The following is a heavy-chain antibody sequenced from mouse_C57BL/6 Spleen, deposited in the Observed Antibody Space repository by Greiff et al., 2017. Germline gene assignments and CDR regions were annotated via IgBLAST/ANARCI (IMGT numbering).Heavy chain of an antibody. CDR3: ARHGVYYYGSSLCYAMDD. CDR1: GFSLTSYG. CDR2: IWSDGST. J-gene: IGHJ4*01. V-gene: IGHV2-6-1*01. D-gene: IGHD1-1*01. Sequence: QVQLKESGPGLVAPSQSLSITCTVSGFSLTSYGVHWVRQPPGKGLEWLVVIWSDGSTTYNSALKSRLSISKDNSKSQVFLKMNSLQTDDPAMYXCARHGVYYYGSSLCYAMDDWGQGTSGTVSS.